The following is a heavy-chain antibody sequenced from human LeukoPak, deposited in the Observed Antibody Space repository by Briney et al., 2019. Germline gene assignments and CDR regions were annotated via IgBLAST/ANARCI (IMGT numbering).Heavy chain of an antibody. Sequence: GGSLRLSCTASGFTISSYALNWVRQAPGKGLEWVSAISRSGGTTYYADSVKGRFTISRDNSKNTLYLQMNSLRAEDTAVYYCAKAHISGWYYFDYWGQGTLVTVSS. CDR3: AKAHISGWYYFDY. J-gene: IGHJ4*02. CDR2: ISRSGGTT. CDR1: GFTISSYA. V-gene: IGHV3-23*01. D-gene: IGHD6-19*01.